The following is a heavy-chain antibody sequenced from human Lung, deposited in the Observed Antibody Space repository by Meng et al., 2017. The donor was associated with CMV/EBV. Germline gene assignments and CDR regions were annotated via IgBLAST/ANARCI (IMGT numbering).Heavy chain of an antibody. J-gene: IGHJ4*02. D-gene: IGHD2-2*01. CDR2: ISAYNGNT. V-gene: IGHV1-18*01. CDR3: ASSSDIVVVPAAPCDY. CDR1: GYTFTSYG. Sequence: ASVKVSXKASGYTFTSYGISWVRQAPGQGLEWMGWISAYNGNTNYAQKLQGRVTMTTDTSTSTAYMELRSLRSDDTAVYYCASSSDIVVVPAAPCDYWGQGTXVNVSS.